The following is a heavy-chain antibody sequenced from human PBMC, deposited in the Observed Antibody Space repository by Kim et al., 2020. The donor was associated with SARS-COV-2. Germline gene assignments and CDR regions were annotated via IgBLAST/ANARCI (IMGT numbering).Heavy chain of an antibody. CDR2: GTTT. D-gene: IGHD1-26*01. Sequence: GTTTDYADAVKGRFTISRDNAKNSLFLQMNSLSAEDTAVYYCARERGGYDYWGQGTLVTVSS. V-gene: IGHV3-48*03. J-gene: IGHJ4*02. CDR3: ARERGGYDY.